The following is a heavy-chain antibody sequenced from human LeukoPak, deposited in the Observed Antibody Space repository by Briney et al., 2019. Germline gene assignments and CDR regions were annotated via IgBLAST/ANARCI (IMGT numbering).Heavy chain of an antibody. J-gene: IGHJ4*02. CDR3: ARDDSSGLFDY. D-gene: IGHD3-22*01. V-gene: IGHV4-39*07. CDR2: IYYSGST. CDR1: GGSISSSSYY. Sequence: PSETLSLTCTVSGGSISSSSYYWGWIRQPPGTGLEWIGSIYYSGSTYYNPSLESRVTISVDTSKNQFSLKLSSVTAADTAVYYCARDDSSGLFDYWGQGTPVTVSS.